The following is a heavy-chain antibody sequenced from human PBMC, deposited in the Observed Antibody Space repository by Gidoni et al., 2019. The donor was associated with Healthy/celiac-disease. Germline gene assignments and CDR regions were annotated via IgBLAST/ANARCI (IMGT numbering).Heavy chain of an antibody. CDR3: ARDGGIVGAANDAFDI. Sequence: QVQLQESGPGLVKPSQTLSLTCTVSGGSISSGGYYWSWIRQHPGKGLEWIGYIYYSGSTYYNPSLKSRVTISVDTSKNQFSLKLSSVTAADTAVYYCARDGGIVGAANDAFDIWGQGTMVTVSS. CDR1: GGSISSGGYY. V-gene: IGHV4-31*03. CDR2: IYYSGST. D-gene: IGHD1-26*01. J-gene: IGHJ3*02.